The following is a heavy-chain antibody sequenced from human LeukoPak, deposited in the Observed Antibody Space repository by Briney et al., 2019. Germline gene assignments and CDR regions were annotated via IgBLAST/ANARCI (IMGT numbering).Heavy chain of an antibody. CDR1: GFTFSSYG. CDR3: AKNRRCSSTSCYEFYFDY. V-gene: IGHV3-30*02. CDR2: IRYDGSNK. J-gene: IGHJ4*02. Sequence: PGGSLRLSCAASGFTFSSYGMHWVRQAPGKGLEWVAFIRYDGSNKYCADSVKGRFTISRDNSKNTLYLQMNSLRAEDTAVYYCAKNRRCSSTSCYEFYFDYWGQGTLVTVSS. D-gene: IGHD2-2*01.